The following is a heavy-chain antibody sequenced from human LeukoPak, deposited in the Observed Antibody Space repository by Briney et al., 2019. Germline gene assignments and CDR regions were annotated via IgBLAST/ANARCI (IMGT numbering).Heavy chain of an antibody. Sequence: PSETLSLTCTVSSGSISTSNYYWGWVRQPPGKALEWIGNIFYSGSTYYSPSLKSRVTISVDTSKNQFSLKLSSVTAADTAVYYCARVRWPSVLRYFVSTMAFDIWGQGTMVTVSS. CDR3: ARVRWPSVLRYFVSTMAFDI. CDR1: SGSISTSNYY. D-gene: IGHD3-9*01. V-gene: IGHV4-39*07. CDR2: IFYSGST. J-gene: IGHJ3*02.